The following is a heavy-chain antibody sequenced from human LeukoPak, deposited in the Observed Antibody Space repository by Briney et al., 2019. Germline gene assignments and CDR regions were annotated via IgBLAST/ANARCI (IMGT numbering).Heavy chain of an antibody. CDR3: VRDRELNY. Sequence: SETLSLTCTVSGVSLSIYYWSWIRQPPGKGLEWIGYVYNSGSTSYNPSLKSRATISADTSGNQFSLRLTSVTAADTAVYYCVRDRELNYWGQGTLVTVSS. J-gene: IGHJ4*02. CDR1: GVSLSIYY. V-gene: IGHV4-59*01. CDR2: VYNSGST. D-gene: IGHD1-7*01.